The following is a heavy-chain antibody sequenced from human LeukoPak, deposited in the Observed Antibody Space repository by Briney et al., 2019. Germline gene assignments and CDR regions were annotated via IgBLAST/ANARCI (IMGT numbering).Heavy chain of an antibody. J-gene: IGHJ4*02. CDR3: ARGSSTKKGFDY. V-gene: IGHV3-21*01. D-gene: IGHD1-1*01. CDR1: GFTFSNCS. CDR2: ISSSSSFI. Sequence: GGSLRLSCAASGFTFSNCSMNWVRQAPGKGLEWVSSISSSSSFIYYADSVKGRFTISRDNAKNSLYLQMNSLRAEDTAVYYCARGSSTKKGFDYWGQGTLVTVSS.